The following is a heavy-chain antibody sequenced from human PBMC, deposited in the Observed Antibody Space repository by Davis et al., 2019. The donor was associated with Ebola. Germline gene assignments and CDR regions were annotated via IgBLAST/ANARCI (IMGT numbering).Heavy chain of an antibody. CDR3: AKVLQATNILATTYYYYALDV. CDR1: GYTFTSYG. J-gene: IGHJ6*02. D-gene: IGHD5-12*01. CDR2: ISAYNGNT. Sequence: ASVKVSCKASGYTFTSYGISWVRQAPGQGLEWMGWISAYNGNTNYAQKLQGRVTMTTDTSTSTAYMELRSLRSDDTAVYYCAKVLQATNILATTYYYYALDVWGQGTTVTVS. V-gene: IGHV1-18*01.